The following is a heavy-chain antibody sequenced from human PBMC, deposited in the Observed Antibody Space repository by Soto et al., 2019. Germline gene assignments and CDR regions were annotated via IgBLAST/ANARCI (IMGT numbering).Heavy chain of an antibody. CDR2: IYYSGST. D-gene: IGHD2-15*01. J-gene: IGHJ4*02. V-gene: IGHV4-30-4*01. CDR1: GGSISSGDYY. CDR3: ARDASAVGYCSGGSCYPAIDY. Sequence: QVQLQESGPGLVKPSQTLSLTCTVSGGSISSGDYYWRWIRQPPGKGLEWIGYIYYSGSTYYNPSLKSRVTISVDTSKNQFSLKLSSVTAADTAVYYCARDASAVGYCSGGSCYPAIDYWGQGTLVTVSS.